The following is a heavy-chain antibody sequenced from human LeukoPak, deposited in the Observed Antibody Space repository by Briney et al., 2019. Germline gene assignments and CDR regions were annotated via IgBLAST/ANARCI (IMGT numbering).Heavy chain of an antibody. V-gene: IGHV1-2*02. CDR3: ASSIVYCSSASCYFN. CDR1: GYTFTGYF. J-gene: IGHJ4*02. CDR2: INPNSGGT. Sequence: ASVKVSCKASGYTFTGYFMHWVRQAPGQGLEWMGWINPNSGGTNYAQKFQGRVTMTRDTSISTAYMELSRLRSDDTAVYYCASSIVYCSSASCYFNWGQGTLVTVSS. D-gene: IGHD2-2*01.